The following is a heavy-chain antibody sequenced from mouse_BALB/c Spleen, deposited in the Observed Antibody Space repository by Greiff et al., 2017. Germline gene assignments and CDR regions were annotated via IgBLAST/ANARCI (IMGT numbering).Heavy chain of an antibody. J-gene: IGHJ4*01. V-gene: IGHV5-4*02. CDR2: ISDGGSYT. CDR1: GFTFSDYY. Sequence: EVMLVESGGGLVKPGGSLKLSCAASGFTFSDYYMYWVRQTPEKRLEWVATISDGGSYTYYPDSVKGRFTISRDNAKNNLYLQMSSLKSEDPAMYYCARDTGAMDYWGQGTSVTVSS. D-gene: IGHD1-1*01. CDR3: ARDTGAMDY.